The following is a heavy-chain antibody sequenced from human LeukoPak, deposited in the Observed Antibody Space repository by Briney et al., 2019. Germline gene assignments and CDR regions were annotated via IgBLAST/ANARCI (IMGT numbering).Heavy chain of an antibody. CDR1: GYTFTGYY. D-gene: IGHD5-24*01. CDR3: ARDKMAEMATLDY. Sequence: GASVKVSCKASGYTFTGYYMHWVRQAPGQGLEWMGRINPNSGGTNYAQKFQGRVTMTRDTSISTAYMELSRLRSDDTAVYYCARDKMAEMATLDYWGQGTLVTVSS. CDR2: INPNSGGT. J-gene: IGHJ4*02. V-gene: IGHV1-2*06.